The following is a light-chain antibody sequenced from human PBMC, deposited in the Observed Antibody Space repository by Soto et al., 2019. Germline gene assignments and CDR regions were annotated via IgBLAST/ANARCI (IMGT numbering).Light chain of an antibody. CDR2: GAS. V-gene: IGKV3-20*01. CDR1: QSVSRRH. J-gene: IGKJ2*03. CDR3: QQYGNSPPYS. Sequence: EIVLTQSPGTLSLSPGERATLSCRASQSVSRRHLAWYQQKPGQAPRLRIYGASSRATGIADRFSGSGSGTDFTLTISRLEPEDFAVYYCQQYGNSPPYSFGKGTNLEIK.